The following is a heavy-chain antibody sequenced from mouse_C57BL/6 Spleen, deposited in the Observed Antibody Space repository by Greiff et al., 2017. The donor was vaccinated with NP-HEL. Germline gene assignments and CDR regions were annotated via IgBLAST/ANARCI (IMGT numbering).Heavy chain of an antibody. Sequence: QVQLQQPGAELVRPGTSVKLSCKASGYTFTSYWMHWVKQRPGQGLEWIGVIDPSDSYTNYNQKFKGKATLTVDTSSSTAYMQLSSLTSEDSAVYYCARGDGNSHFDYWGQGTTLTVSS. CDR3: ARGDGNSHFDY. CDR1: GYTFTSYW. D-gene: IGHD2-1*01. V-gene: IGHV1-59*01. J-gene: IGHJ2*01. CDR2: IDPSDSYT.